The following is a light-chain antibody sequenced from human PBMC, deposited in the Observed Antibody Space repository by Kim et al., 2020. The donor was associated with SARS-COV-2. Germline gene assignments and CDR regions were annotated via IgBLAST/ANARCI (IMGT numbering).Light chain of an antibody. CDR2: EAS. V-gene: IGKV1-33*01. CDR3: QQYDNLPPIN. J-gene: IGKJ5*01. Sequence: DIQMTQSPSSLSASVGDRVTITYQASQDISNYLNWYQQKPGKAPKLLIYEASNLETGVPSRFSGSGSGTDFTFTIRSLQPEDIATYYCQQYDNLPPINFGQGTRLEIK. CDR1: QDISNY.